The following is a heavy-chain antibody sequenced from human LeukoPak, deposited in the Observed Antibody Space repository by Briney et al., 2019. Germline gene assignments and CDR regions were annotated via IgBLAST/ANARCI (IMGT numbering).Heavy chain of an antibody. CDR3: ARGCSSTSCYIYGGNCFDP. J-gene: IGHJ5*02. V-gene: IGHV4-4*07. D-gene: IGHD2-2*02. Sequence: NPSETLSLTCTVSGGFISDYYWTWVRQPAGKGLEWIGRVYTSGNTNYNPSLKSRVTISVDKSKNQFSLKMTSVTVADTAVYYCARGCSSTSCYIYGGNCFDPWGQGTLVTVSS. CDR1: GGFISDYY. CDR2: VYTSGNT.